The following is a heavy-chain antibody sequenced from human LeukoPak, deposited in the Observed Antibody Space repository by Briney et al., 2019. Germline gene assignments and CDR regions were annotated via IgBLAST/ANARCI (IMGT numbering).Heavy chain of an antibody. V-gene: IGHV4-4*07. J-gene: IGHJ6*03. CDR2: IYTSGST. Sequence: SETLSLTCTVSGGSISSYYWSWIRQPAGKGLEWIGRIYTSGSTNYNPSLKSRVTMSVDTSKNQFSLKLSSVTAADTAVYYCARDLGYCSSTSCSSYYYYMDVWGKGTTVTVSS. CDR3: ARDLGYCSSTSCSSYYYYMDV. D-gene: IGHD2-2*01. CDR1: GGSISSYY.